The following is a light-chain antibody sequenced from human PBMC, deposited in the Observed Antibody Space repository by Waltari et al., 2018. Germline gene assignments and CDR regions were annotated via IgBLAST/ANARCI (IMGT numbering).Light chain of an antibody. V-gene: IGKV3-15*01. CDR3: QQYNNWPRT. Sequence: EIVLTQSPATLSVSPGARATLSCRASQSVSSNLAWYQQKPGQAPRLLIYGEATRATGIPARFSGSGSGTEFTLTISSLQSEDFAVYYCQQYNNWPRTFGQGTKVEIK. J-gene: IGKJ1*01. CDR1: QSVSSN. CDR2: GEA.